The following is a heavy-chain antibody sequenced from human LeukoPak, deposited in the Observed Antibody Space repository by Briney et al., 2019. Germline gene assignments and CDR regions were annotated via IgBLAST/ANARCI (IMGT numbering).Heavy chain of an antibody. CDR3: AKDPYYDFWSGYPPDY. D-gene: IGHD3-3*01. Sequence: GGSLRLSCAASGFTFSSYAMSWVRQAPGKGLECVSGISGSGGSTYYADSVKRRLTISRDNSKNTLYLQMNSLRAEDTAVYYCAKDPYYDFWSGYPPDYWGQGTLVTVSS. V-gene: IGHV3-23*01. CDR2: ISGSGGST. CDR1: GFTFSSYA. J-gene: IGHJ4*02.